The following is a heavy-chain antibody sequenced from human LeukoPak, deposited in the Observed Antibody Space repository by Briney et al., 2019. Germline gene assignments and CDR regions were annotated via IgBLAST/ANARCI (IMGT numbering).Heavy chain of an antibody. CDR3: VKTGRDGYNYGDFQH. D-gene: IGHD5-24*01. CDR2: ISWNSGSI. V-gene: IGHV3-9*01. J-gene: IGHJ1*01. Sequence: PGRSLRLSCAASGFTFDDYAMHWVRQAPGKGLEWVSGISWNSGSIGYADSVKGRFTISRDNAKNSLYLQMNSLRAEDTALYYCVKTGRDGYNYGDFQHWGQGTLVTVSS. CDR1: GFTFDDYA.